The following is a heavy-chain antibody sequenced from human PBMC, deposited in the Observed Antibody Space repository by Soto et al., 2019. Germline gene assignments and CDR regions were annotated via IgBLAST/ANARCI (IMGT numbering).Heavy chain of an antibody. CDR1: RYTFDSCN. V-gene: IGHV1-8*01. CDR2: MNPNSGNT. D-gene: IGHD3-3*01. Sequence: GASGPVSCNSSRYTFDSCNINWVRQATAQVLEWMGWMNPNSGNTGYAQKFQGRVTMTRNTSRSTAYMELSSLRSEDTAVYYCARSLRRRITIFGPYYYGMDVWGQGTTVTVSS. J-gene: IGHJ6*02. CDR3: ARSLRRRITIFGPYYYGMDV.